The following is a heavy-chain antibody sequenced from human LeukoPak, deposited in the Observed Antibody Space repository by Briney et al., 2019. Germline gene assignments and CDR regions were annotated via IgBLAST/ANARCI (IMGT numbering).Heavy chain of an antibody. CDR1: GFTFRNYS. J-gene: IGHJ4*02. Sequence: GGSLRLSCAASGFTFRNYSMSWVRHAPGKGLEWVSTISGTGGTTYYADSVKGRFTISRDNSKNTLFLQFNSLRADDTAVYYCAKGRGTTVTAAANYWGQGTLVAVSS. CDR2: ISGTGGTT. D-gene: IGHD4-17*01. V-gene: IGHV3-23*01. CDR3: AKGRGTTVTAAANY.